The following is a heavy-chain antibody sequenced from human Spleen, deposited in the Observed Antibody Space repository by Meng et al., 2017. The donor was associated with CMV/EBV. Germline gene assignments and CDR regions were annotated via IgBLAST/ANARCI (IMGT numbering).Heavy chain of an antibody. V-gene: IGHV3-53*01. J-gene: IGHJ6*02. CDR2: IYSVGST. Sequence: GESLKISCAASGFTVSSNYMSWVRQAPGKGLEWVSVIYSVGSTYYADSVKGRFTISRDNSKNTLYLQMNSLRAEDTAVYYCASSSSYYYGMDVWGQGTTVTVSS. CDR3: ASSSSYYYGMDV. CDR1: GFTVSSNY. D-gene: IGHD6-6*01.